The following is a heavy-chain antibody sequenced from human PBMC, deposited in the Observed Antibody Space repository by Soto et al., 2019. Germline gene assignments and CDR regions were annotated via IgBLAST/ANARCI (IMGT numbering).Heavy chain of an antibody. CDR1: GLTFSSYS. CDR3: ARGPSAAAPLSDWYFDL. CDR2: ISSSSWNI. D-gene: IGHD2-2*01. Sequence: EVQLVESGGGSVQPGESLRLSCAASGLTFSSYSMNWVRQAPGKGLEWVSYISSSSWNIYYADTVKGRFTISRDNAKNSVYLQMNSLRDEDTAVYYCARGPSAAAPLSDWYFDLWGRGTLVTVSS. J-gene: IGHJ2*01. V-gene: IGHV3-48*02.